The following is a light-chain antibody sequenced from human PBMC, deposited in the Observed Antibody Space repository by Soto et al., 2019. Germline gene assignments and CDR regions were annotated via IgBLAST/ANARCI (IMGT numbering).Light chain of an antibody. CDR3: QQYNTGVRGT. Sequence: EVVVTQSPATLSVSPGERVTLSCRASQSVDSDVAWFQHKPGQAPRLLIYGASTRAAGIPGRFSESGYETDFTFIISSLEPEDSATYFCQQYNTGVRGTFGQGTKLEIK. V-gene: IGKV3-15*01. J-gene: IGKJ2*01. CDR1: QSVDSD. CDR2: GAS.